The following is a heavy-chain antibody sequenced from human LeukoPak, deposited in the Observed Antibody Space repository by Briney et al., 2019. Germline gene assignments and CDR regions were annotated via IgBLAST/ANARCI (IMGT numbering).Heavy chain of an antibody. V-gene: IGHV4-34*01. Sequence: SETLSLTCAVYGGSFSGYYWSWIRQPPGKGLEWIGEINHSGNTNYNPSLKSRVTISVDTSKNQFSLKLSSVTAADTAVYYCARVSGMVTALDYWGQGTLVTVSS. D-gene: IGHD2-21*02. CDR1: GGSFSGYY. CDR2: INHSGNT. CDR3: ARVSGMVTALDY. J-gene: IGHJ4*02.